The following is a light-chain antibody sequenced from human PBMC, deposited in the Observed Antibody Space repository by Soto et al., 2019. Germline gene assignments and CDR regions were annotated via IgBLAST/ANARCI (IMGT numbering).Light chain of an antibody. V-gene: IGLV1-40*01. CDR2: GNS. CDR1: SSNIGAGYD. J-gene: IGLJ1*01. Sequence: QSVLTQPPSVSGAPGQRVTISCTGSSSNIGAGYDVHWYQQLPGTAPKLLIYGNSNRPSAVPDRFSGSKPGTSASLAITGRQAEEEADYYCQSYDSSLSGSNVFGTGTRSPS. CDR3: QSYDSSLSGSNV.